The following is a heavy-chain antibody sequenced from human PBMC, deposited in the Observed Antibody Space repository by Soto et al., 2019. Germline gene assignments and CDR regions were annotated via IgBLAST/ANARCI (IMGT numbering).Heavy chain of an antibody. CDR2: IYPGDSDT. J-gene: IGHJ3*02. Sequence: PGESLKISCKGSGYSFTSYWIGWVRQMPGKGLEWMGIIYPGDSDTRYSPSFQGQVTISADKSISTAYLQWSSLKASDIAMYYCARGYCSGGSCDAFDIWGQGTMVTVSS. V-gene: IGHV5-51*01. CDR3: ARGYCSGGSCDAFDI. D-gene: IGHD2-15*01. CDR1: GYSFTSYW.